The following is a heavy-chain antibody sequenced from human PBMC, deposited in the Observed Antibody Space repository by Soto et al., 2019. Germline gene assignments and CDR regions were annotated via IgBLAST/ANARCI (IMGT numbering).Heavy chain of an antibody. CDR1: GYTFTGYY. CDR2: INPNSGGT. V-gene: IGHV1-2*04. CDR3: ARSLIRPLLVPAAMAPYYYYGMDV. Sequence: ASVKVSCKASGYTFTGYYMHWVRQAPGQGLEWMGWINPNSGGTNYAQKFQGWVTMTRDTSISTAYMELSRLRSDDTAVYYCARSLIRPLLVPAAMAPYYYYGMDVWGQGTTVTSP. D-gene: IGHD2-2*01. J-gene: IGHJ6*02.